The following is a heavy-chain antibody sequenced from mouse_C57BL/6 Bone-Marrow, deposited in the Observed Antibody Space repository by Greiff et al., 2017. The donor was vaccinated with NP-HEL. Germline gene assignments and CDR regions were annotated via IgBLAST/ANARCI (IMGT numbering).Heavy chain of an antibody. Sequence: VQLQQSGAELVRPGASVKLSFKASGYTFTDYYINWVKQRPGQGLEWIARIYPGSGNTYYNEKFKGKATLTAEKSSSTAYMQLSSLTSEDSAVYFCARNWYAMDYWGQGTSVTVSS. CDR1: GYTFTDYY. V-gene: IGHV1-76*01. CDR2: IYPGSGNT. J-gene: IGHJ4*01. CDR3: ARNWYAMDY. D-gene: IGHD4-1*01.